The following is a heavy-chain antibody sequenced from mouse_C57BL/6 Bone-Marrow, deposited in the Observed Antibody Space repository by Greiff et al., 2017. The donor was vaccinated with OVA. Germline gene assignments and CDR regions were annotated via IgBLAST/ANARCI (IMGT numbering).Heavy chain of an antibody. Sequence: VHLVESGPGLVQPSQSLSITCTVSGFSLTSYGVHWVRQSPGKGLEWLGVIWSGGSTDYNAAFISRLSISKDNSKSQVFFKMNSLQADDTAIYYCARKKGSSYYGSLDVWGTGTTVTVSS. J-gene: IGHJ1*03. CDR3: ARKKGSSYYGSLDV. CDR1: GFSLTSYG. D-gene: IGHD1-1*01. CDR2: IWSGGST. V-gene: IGHV2-2*01.